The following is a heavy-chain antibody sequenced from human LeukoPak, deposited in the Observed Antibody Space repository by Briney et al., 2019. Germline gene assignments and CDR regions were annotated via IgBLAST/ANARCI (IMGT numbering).Heavy chain of an antibody. D-gene: IGHD4-17*01. Sequence: PSETLSLTCTVSGGSISSSSYYWGWIRQPPGKGLEWIGSIYYSGSTYYNPSLKSQVTISVDTSKNQFSLKLSSVTAADTAVYYCARLMPRPSTVTHFDYWGQGTLVTVSS. V-gene: IGHV4-39*01. CDR1: GGSISSSSYY. J-gene: IGHJ4*02. CDR3: ARLMPRPSTVTHFDY. CDR2: IYYSGST.